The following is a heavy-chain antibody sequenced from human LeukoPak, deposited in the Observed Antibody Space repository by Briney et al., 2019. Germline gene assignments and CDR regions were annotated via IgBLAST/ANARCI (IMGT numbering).Heavy chain of an antibody. CDR1: GFTFSNYA. J-gene: IGHJ3*02. CDR3: ARERNAFDI. V-gene: IGHV3-21*01. CDR2: ISSSSSYI. Sequence: GGPLRLSCATSGFTFSNYAMSWVRQAPGKGLEWVSSISSSSSYIYYADSVKGRFTISRDNAKNSLYLQMNSLRAEDTAVYYCARERNAFDIWGQGTMVTVSS.